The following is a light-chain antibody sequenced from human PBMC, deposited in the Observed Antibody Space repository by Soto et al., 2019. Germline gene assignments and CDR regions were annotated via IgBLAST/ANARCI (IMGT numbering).Light chain of an antibody. Sequence: EIVLQQSPVTVSLSQGQRVTLSCRAGEGVGSNLAWYNHKPGQAPRIVVFGASTRAAGVPPRFSGSGSGSQFTLTIDSMQSEDSGVYYCQQYENWPRPFGQGSKADIK. V-gene: IGKV3-15*01. CDR3: QQYENWPRP. CDR2: GAS. CDR1: EGVGSN. J-gene: IGKJ1*01.